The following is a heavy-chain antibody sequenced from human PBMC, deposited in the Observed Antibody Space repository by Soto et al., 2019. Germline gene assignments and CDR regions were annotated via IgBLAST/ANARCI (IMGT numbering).Heavy chain of an antibody. CDR2: ISAYNGNT. Sequence: QVQLVQSGAEVKKPGASVKVSCKASGYTFTSYGISWVRQAPGQGLEWMGWISAYNGNTNYAQKLQGRVTMTTDTSTSTAYMELRSLRSDDTDVYYCARVGAYYYDSSGPYYFDYWGQGTLVTVSS. V-gene: IGHV1-18*01. J-gene: IGHJ4*02. CDR3: ARVGAYYYDSSGPYYFDY. D-gene: IGHD3-22*01. CDR1: GYTFTSYG.